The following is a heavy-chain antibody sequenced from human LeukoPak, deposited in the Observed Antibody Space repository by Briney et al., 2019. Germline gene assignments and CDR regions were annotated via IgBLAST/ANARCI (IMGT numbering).Heavy chain of an antibody. V-gene: IGHV1-2*02. D-gene: IGHD6-13*01. CDR2: INPKSGDT. CDR1: GYIFTGYY. Sequence: ASVKVSCKASGYIFTGYYIHWVRQAPGQGLEWMGWINPKSGDTNYAQKFQGRITMTRDTPISAAYMELSSLTSDETAVYYCARGYRSSAYISWGQGTLVTVSS. CDR3: ARGYRSSAYIS. J-gene: IGHJ5*02.